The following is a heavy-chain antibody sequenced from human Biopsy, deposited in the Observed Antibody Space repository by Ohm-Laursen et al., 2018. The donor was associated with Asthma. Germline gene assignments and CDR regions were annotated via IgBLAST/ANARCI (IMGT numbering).Heavy chain of an antibody. J-gene: IGHJ4*01. Sequence: SETLSLTCTVSGGSIGIYYWGWIRQPPGKGLEYIGYTHYSGTTNTDPSLTGRVTMSVDTSKNQFSLKLTSVTAADTAVYYCARYRLDLLTGYYGPYFLDHWGQGTLVTVSS. CDR2: THYSGTT. CDR3: ARYRLDLLTGYYGPYFLDH. D-gene: IGHD3-9*01. V-gene: IGHV4-59*01. CDR1: GGSIGIYY.